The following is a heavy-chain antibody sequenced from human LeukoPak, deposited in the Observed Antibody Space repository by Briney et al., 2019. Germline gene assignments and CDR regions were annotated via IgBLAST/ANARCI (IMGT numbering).Heavy chain of an antibody. CDR1: GDSMISTNW. V-gene: IGHV4-4*02. CDR2: IYHTGST. CDR3: ARRGGFFDF. D-gene: IGHD3-16*01. J-gene: IGHJ4*02. Sequence: SGTLSLTCAVSGDSMISTNWWSWVRQPPGKGLELIGEIYHTGSTSYNPSLQSRVTISIDKSKNQFSLRLSSVTAADTAFYYCARRGGFFDFWGQGTLVTVSS.